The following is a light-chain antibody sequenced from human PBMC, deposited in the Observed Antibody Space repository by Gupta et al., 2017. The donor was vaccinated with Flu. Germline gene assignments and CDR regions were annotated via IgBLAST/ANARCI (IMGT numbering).Light chain of an antibody. V-gene: IGKV1-9*01. CDR1: QGISSY. CDR3: QQVNSYPYT. J-gene: IGKJ2*01. Sequence: SVGDRVTITCRASQGISSYLGWYQQKPGKAPKLLIYAASNLQSGVPSRFSGSGSGRQFTLTIRSLQPEDFATYFCQQVNSYPYTFGQGTKLEIK. CDR2: AAS.